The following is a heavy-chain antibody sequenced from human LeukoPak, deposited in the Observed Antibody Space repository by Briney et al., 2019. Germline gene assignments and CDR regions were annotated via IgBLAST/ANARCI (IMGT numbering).Heavy chain of an antibody. D-gene: IGHD3-10*01. V-gene: IGHV1-2*02. CDR3: ARDRGGGRQNWFDP. J-gene: IGHJ5*02. CDR2: INPNSGGT. Sequence: GASVKVSCKASGYTFTGYYMHWVRQAPGQGLEWMGWINPNSGGTNYAQKFQGRVTMTRDTSISKAYMELSRLRSDDTAVYYCARDRGGGRQNWFDPWGQGTLVTVSS. CDR1: GYTFTGYY.